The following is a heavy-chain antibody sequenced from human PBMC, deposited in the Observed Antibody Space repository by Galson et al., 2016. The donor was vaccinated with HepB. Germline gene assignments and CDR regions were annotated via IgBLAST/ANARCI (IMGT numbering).Heavy chain of an antibody. CDR1: GFTFRSYW. CDR3: AGDRDYTNAFDI. V-gene: IGHV3-74*01. D-gene: IGHD4-11*01. Sequence: SLRLSCAASGFTFRSYWMHWVRQGPGKGLVWVSRINSDGSSTRYADSVKGRVTISRDNAKNTLYLQMNSLRAGDTAVYYCAGDRDYTNAFDIWGQGTMVTVSS. J-gene: IGHJ3*02. CDR2: INSDGSST.